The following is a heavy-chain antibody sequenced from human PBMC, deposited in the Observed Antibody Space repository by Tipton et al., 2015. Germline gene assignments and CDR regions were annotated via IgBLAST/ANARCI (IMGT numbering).Heavy chain of an antibody. V-gene: IGHV4-61*01. Sequence: TLSLTCTVSGGSVSSDYYYWSWIRQPPGKGLEWIGYIHYSGNTNYNPFLQSRLTISVDTSKNQFSLKLRSVTAADTAVYYCARAFWSGFYRGYFDFWGQGTLVTVSS. D-gene: IGHD3-3*01. CDR2: IHYSGNT. CDR3: ARAFWSGFYRGYFDF. J-gene: IGHJ4*02. CDR1: GGSVSSDYYY.